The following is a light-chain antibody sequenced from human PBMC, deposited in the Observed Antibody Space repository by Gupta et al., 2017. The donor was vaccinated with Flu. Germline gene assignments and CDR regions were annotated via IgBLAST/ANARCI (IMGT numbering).Light chain of an antibody. CDR3: QTWGTGPF. J-gene: IGLJ2*01. CDR1: SGHSSYA. CDR2: LNSDGSH. Sequence: QLVLTQSPSASASLGASVKLTCTLSSGHSSYAIAWHQQQPEKGPRYLMKLNSDGSHSKGDGIPDRFSGSSSGAERYLTISSLQSEDEADYYCQTWGTGPFFGGGTKLTVL. V-gene: IGLV4-69*01.